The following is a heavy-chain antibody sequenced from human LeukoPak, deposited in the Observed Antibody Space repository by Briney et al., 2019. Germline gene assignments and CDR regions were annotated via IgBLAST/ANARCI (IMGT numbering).Heavy chain of an antibody. CDR1: GYTFTSYG. V-gene: IGHV1-18*01. CDR2: ISAYNGNT. J-gene: IGHJ4*02. CDR3: AKDMYPYCSSTSCQSSFDY. D-gene: IGHD2-2*01. Sequence: ASVKVSCKASGYTFTSYGISWVRQAPGQGLEWMGWISAYNGNTNYAQKLQGRVTMTTDTSTSTVYLELSSLRAEDTALYYCAKDMYPYCSSTSCQSSFDYWGQGTLVTVSS.